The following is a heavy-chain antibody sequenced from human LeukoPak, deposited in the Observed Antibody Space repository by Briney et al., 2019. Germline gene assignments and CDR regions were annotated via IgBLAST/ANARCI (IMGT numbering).Heavy chain of an antibody. J-gene: IGHJ4*02. CDR3: AKDIGSSHYRGFDY. V-gene: IGHV3-9*01. CDR1: GFAFDDYA. Sequence: PGGSLRLSCAASGFAFDDYAMHWVRQAPGKGLEWVSGISWNSGSIGYADSVKGRFTISRDNAKNSLYLQMNSLRAEDTALYYCAKDIGSSHYRGFDYWGQGTLVTVSS. D-gene: IGHD2-15*01. CDR2: ISWNSGSI.